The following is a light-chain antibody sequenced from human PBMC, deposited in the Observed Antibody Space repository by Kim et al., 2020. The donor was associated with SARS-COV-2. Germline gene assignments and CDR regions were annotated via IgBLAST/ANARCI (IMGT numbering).Light chain of an antibody. J-gene: IGLJ3*02. CDR1: NIGPKC. Sequence: RGKTASITCGGNNIGPKCVHGYQQKPGQAPVLVIYYDGDRPSGIPERFSGSNSGNTATLTISRVEAGDEADYYCQVWDSSSDHWVFGGGTKLTVL. V-gene: IGLV3-21*04. CDR2: YDG. CDR3: QVWDSSSDHWV.